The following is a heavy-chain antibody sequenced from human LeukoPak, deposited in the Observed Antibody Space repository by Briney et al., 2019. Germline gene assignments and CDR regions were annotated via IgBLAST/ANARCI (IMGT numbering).Heavy chain of an antibody. Sequence: SETLSLTCTVSGGSISSGSYYWSWIRQPAGKGLEWIGRIYTSGSTNYNPSLKSRVTISVDTSKNQFSLKLNSVTAADTAVYYCARNDMEYSSSWWPFDYWGQGTLVTVSS. CDR3: ARNDMEYSSSWWPFDY. D-gene: IGHD6-13*01. V-gene: IGHV4-61*02. CDR1: GGSISSGSYY. CDR2: IYTSGST. J-gene: IGHJ4*02.